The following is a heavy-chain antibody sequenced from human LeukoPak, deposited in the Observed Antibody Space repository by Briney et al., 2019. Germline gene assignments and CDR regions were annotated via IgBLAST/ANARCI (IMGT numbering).Heavy chain of an antibody. D-gene: IGHD1-26*01. V-gene: IGHV3-7*01. Sequence: GGSLRLSCAASGFTVSTNYVSWVRQAPGKGLEWVANIKQDGSEKYYVDSVKGRFTISRDNAKNSLYLQMNSLRAEDTAVYYCAREEWELLRYYYYYMDVWGKGTTVTVSS. J-gene: IGHJ6*03. CDR3: AREEWELLRYYYYYMDV. CDR2: IKQDGSEK. CDR1: GFTVSTNY.